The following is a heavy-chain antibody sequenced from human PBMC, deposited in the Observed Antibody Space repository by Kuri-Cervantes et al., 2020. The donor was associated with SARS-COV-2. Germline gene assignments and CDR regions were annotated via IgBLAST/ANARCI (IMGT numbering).Heavy chain of an antibody. CDR2: ISGYIGVT. Sequence: ASVKVSCKGFGYTLSNYGINWVRQAPGQGLEWMGWISGYIGVTNYVPRLQGRVTMTTDTSTTTAYMELRGLTSDDTAVYFCARGPADYSSGWTDHWGQGTLVTVSS. CDR3: ARGPADYSSGWTDH. D-gene: IGHD6-19*01. CDR1: GYTLSNYG. V-gene: IGHV1-18*04. J-gene: IGHJ4*02.